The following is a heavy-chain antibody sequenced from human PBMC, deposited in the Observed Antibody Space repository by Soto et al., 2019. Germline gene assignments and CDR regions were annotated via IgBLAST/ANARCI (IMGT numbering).Heavy chain of an antibody. CDR3: AHRGYYYDSSGDYSAAEYFQH. CDR2: IYWDDDK. Sequence: QITLKESGPTLVKPTQTLTLTCTFSGFSLSTSGVGVGWIRQPPGKALEWLALIYWDDDKRYSPSLKSRLTITKDTAKNQVVLTMTNMDPVDTATYYCAHRGYYYDSSGDYSAAEYFQHWGQGTLVTVSS. V-gene: IGHV2-5*02. J-gene: IGHJ1*01. CDR1: GFSLSTSGVG. D-gene: IGHD3-22*01.